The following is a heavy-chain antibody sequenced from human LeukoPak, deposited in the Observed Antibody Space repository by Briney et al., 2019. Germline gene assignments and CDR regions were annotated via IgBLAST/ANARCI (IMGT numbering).Heavy chain of an antibody. Sequence: ASVKVSCEASGYTITSYDINWVRQATGQGLEWMGWMNPNSGNTGYAQKFQGRVTMTRNTSISTAYMELSSLRSEDTAVYYCARDSKVGGAFDIWGQGTMVTVSS. D-gene: IGHD1-26*01. V-gene: IGHV1-8*01. CDR2: MNPNSGNT. CDR3: ARDSKVGGAFDI. CDR1: GYTITSYD. J-gene: IGHJ3*02.